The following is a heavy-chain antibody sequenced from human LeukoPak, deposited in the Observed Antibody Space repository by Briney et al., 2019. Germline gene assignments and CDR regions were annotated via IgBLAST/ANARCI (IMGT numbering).Heavy chain of an antibody. Sequence: GGSLRLSCAASGSTFSSYSMNWIRQAPGKGLEWVSSISSSTSYIYYADSVKGRFTISKDNAKNSLYLQMNSLRAEDTAVYYCARAGGSTVSHSDYWGQGTLVTVSS. J-gene: IGHJ4*02. CDR3: ARAGGSTVSHSDY. CDR2: ISSSTSYI. V-gene: IGHV3-21*03. CDR1: GSTFSSYS. D-gene: IGHD4-17*01.